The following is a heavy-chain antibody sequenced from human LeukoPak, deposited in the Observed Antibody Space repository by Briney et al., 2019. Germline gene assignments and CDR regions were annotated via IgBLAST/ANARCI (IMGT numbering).Heavy chain of an antibody. CDR3: ARDIVVVPAAKAFDP. D-gene: IGHD2-2*01. Sequence: GESLKISCKGSGYSFTSYWISWVRQVPGKGLEWMGRIDPSDSYTNYSPSFQGHVTISADKSISTAYLQWSSLKASDTAMYYCARDIVVVPAAKAFDPWGQGTLVTVSS. CDR2: IDPSDSYT. CDR1: GYSFTSYW. J-gene: IGHJ5*02. V-gene: IGHV5-10-1*01.